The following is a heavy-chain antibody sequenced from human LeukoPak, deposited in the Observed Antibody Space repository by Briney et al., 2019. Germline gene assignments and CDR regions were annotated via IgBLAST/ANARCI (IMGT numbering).Heavy chain of an antibody. V-gene: IGHV3-21*04. D-gene: IGHD6-6*01. Sequence: GGSLRLSCAASGFTFGSYSMNWVRQAPGKGLEWVSSISTSSRYIYYTDSVKGRFTVSRDNAKSSLYLQMNSLRAEDTAVYYCAREGKQLAYYYYYMDVWGKGTTVTVSS. CDR1: GFTFGSYS. J-gene: IGHJ6*03. CDR2: ISTSSRYI. CDR3: AREGKQLAYYYYYMDV.